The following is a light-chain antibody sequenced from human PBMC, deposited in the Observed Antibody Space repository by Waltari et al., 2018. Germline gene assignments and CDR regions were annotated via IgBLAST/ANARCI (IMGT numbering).Light chain of an antibody. V-gene: IGKV3-11*01. CDR2: DTS. J-gene: IGKJ4*01. CDR3: QQRSNWPLT. CDR1: QSVRNF. Sequence: DTVLTQSPATLSLSPGERATLSCRASQSVRNFLAWYQQTPGQAPRLLIYDTSNRATGIPARFSGSGFGTDFTLTISSLEPEDFAVYYCQQRSNWPLTFGGGTKVEIK.